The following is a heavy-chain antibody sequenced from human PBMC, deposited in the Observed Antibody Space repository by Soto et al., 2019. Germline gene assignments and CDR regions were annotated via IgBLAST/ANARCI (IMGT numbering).Heavy chain of an antibody. V-gene: IGHV3-9*01. CDR3: VKKSCSHTRCYTGWFFDL. D-gene: IGHD2-15*01. CDR1: GFIFEDYD. J-gene: IGHJ2*01. CDR2: ISWNSGDK. Sequence: EVQLVQSGGGLAHPGGSLRLSCEASGFIFEDYDMHWVRQPPGKGLQWVSGISWNSGDKDYGDSVKGRFTISRDNAKNSLVLQMSSLRVEDTATYYCVKKSCSHTRCYTGWFFDLWGRGTLVTVSS.